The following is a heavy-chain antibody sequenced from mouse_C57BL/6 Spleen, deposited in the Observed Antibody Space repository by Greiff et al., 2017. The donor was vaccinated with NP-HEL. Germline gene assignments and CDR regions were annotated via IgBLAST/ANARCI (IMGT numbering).Heavy chain of an antibody. V-gene: IGHV1-26*01. CDR1: GYTFTDYY. D-gene: IGHD1-1*01. J-gene: IGHJ4*01. CDR2: INPNNGGT. CDR3: ARSYYGSSPHAMDY. Sequence: EVQLQQSGPELVKPGASVKISCKASGYTFTDYYMNWVKQSHGKSLEWIGDINPNNGGTSYNQKFKGKATLTVDKTSSTAYMELRSLTSEDSAVYYCARSYYGSSPHAMDYWGQGTSVTVSS.